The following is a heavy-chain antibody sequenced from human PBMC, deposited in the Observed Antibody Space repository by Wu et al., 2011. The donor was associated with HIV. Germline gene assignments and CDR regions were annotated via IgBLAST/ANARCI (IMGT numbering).Heavy chain of an antibody. Sequence: QVQLVQSGAEVKKPGASVKVSCKASGYTFIKYGISWVRQAPGQGLEWMGWMNPNSGNTGYAQKFQGRVTMTRNTSISTAYMELNSLRSEDTAVYYCARGGIAADGKVVDPWGQGTLVTVSS. J-gene: IGHJ5*02. CDR3: ARGGIAADGKVVDP. V-gene: IGHV1-8*01. D-gene: IGHD6-13*01. CDR1: GYTFIKYG. CDR2: MNPNSGNT.